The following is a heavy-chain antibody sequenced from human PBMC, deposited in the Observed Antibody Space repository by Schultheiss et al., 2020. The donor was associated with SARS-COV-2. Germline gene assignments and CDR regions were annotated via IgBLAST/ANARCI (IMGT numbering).Heavy chain of an antibody. V-gene: IGHV4-39*01. D-gene: IGHD6-13*01. Sequence: SQTLSLTCTVSGGSISSSSYYWGWIRQPPGKGLEWIGSIYYSGSTYYNPSLKSRVTISVDTSKNQFSLKLSSVTAADTAVYYCARLIRGSSWYPTDVLFDIWGQGTMVTVSS. J-gene: IGHJ3*02. CDR2: IYYSGST. CDR1: GGSISSSSYY. CDR3: ARLIRGSSWYPTDVLFDI.